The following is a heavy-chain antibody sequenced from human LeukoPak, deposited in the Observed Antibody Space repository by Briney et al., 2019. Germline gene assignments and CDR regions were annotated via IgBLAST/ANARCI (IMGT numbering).Heavy chain of an antibody. J-gene: IGHJ4*02. CDR3: ASGLNKAAGEEVRDY. V-gene: IGHV3-53*01. D-gene: IGHD6-13*01. CDR2: IDSGGST. Sequence: GGSLRLSCAASGFTVSSNYMSCVRHAPGKGLEWVSVIDSGGSTYYADSVKGRFTISRDNSKNTLYLQMNSLRAEDTAVYYCASGLNKAAGEEVRDYWGQGTLVTVSS. CDR1: GFTVSSNY.